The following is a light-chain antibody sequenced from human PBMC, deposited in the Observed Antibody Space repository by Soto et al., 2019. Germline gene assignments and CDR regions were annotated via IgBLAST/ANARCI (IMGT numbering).Light chain of an antibody. J-gene: IGLJ2*01. CDR2: QVN. V-gene: IGLV2-8*01. Sequence: QSALTQPPSASGSPGQSVTISCTGTSSDVDGCNYVSWYQQHPGKAPKLMIYQVNKRPSGVPDRFSGSKAGNTASLTVSGLQAEDEADYYCSSCAGSNNVVFXGGTKVTVL. CDR1: SSDVDGCNY. CDR3: SSCAGSNNVV.